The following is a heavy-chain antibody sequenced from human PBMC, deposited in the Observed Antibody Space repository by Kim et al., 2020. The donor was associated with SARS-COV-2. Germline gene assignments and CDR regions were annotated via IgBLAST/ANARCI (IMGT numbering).Heavy chain of an antibody. J-gene: IGHJ6*02. V-gene: IGHV3-23*01. Sequence: KGRFTISRDNSKTTLYLQMNSLRAEDTAVYYCAKDLWSGYYTRVYYGMDVWGQGTTVTVSS. D-gene: IGHD3-3*01. CDR3: AKDLWSGYYTRVYYGMDV.